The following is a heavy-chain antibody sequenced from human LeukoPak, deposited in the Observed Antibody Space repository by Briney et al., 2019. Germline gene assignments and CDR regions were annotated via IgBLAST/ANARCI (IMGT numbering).Heavy chain of an antibody. CDR2: IYYSGST. V-gene: IGHV4-59*01. CDR1: GGSISSYY. Sequence: SETLSLTCTVSGGSISSYYWSWIRQPPGKGLEWIGYIYYSGSTNYNPSLKSRVTISVDTSKNQFSLKLSSVTAADTAVYYCARGGGLRYFDWLLDYWGQGTLVTVSS. J-gene: IGHJ4*02. CDR3: ARGGGLRYFDWLLDY. D-gene: IGHD3-9*01.